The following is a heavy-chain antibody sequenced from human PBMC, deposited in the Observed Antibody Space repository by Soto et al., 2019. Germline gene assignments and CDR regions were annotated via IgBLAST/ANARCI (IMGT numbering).Heavy chain of an antibody. CDR3: ARSQGSSTSLEIYYYYYYGMDV. V-gene: IGHV1-69*13. J-gene: IGHJ6*02. CDR1: GGTFGSYA. CDR2: IIPIPGTA. Sequence: SVEVSCKASGGTFGSYAIIWVRQAPGQGLEWMGGIIPIPGTANYAQKFQGRVTIAADESTSTAYMELSSLRSEDTAVYYCARSQGSSTSLEIYYYYYYGMDVWGQGTTVTVSS. D-gene: IGHD2-2*01.